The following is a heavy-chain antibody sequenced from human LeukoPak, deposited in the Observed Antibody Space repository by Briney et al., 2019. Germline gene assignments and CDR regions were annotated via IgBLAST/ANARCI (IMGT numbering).Heavy chain of an antibody. J-gene: IGHJ4*02. Sequence: ASETLSLTCTVSGGSISRYHWSWVRQPPGKGLEWIGYIYSSGSTNYNPSLKSRVTISLDTSKNQFSLRLSSVTAADTAMYYCARQDYTTGWYFLDQWGQGTLVTVSS. CDR2: IYSSGST. V-gene: IGHV4-59*01. CDR1: GGSISRYH. D-gene: IGHD6-19*01. CDR3: ARQDYTTGWYFLDQ.